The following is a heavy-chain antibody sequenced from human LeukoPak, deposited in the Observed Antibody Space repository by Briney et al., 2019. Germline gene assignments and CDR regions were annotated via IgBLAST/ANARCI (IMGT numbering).Heavy chain of an antibody. CDR3: ASTYCSGGSCYWALDY. D-gene: IGHD2-15*01. J-gene: IGHJ4*02. Sequence: PSETLSLTCTVSGFSISSYYWSWIRQPPGKGLEWVGYIYYSGSTNYYPSLKSRVTISVDTSKNQFSLKLSSVTAADTAVYYWASTYCSGGSCYWALDYWGQGTLVTVSS. CDR2: IYYSGST. CDR1: GFSISSYY. V-gene: IGHV4-59*08.